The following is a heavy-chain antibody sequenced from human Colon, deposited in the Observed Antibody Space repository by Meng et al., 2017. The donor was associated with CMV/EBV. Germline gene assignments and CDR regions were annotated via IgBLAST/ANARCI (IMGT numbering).Heavy chain of an antibody. CDR3: ARGLLL. J-gene: IGHJ4*02. CDR1: GYTFTRDD. V-gene: IGHV1-8*01. D-gene: IGHD3-10*01. Sequence: SVKVSCKASGYTFTRDDINWVRQAAGQGLEWMGWMNPLSGKTAYAQKFQGRVTMTRNTSINVAYMELSSLTSDDTALYYCARGLLLWGQGTLVTVSS. CDR2: MNPLSGKT.